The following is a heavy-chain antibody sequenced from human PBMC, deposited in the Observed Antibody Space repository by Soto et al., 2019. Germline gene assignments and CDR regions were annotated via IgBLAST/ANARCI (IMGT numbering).Heavy chain of an antibody. CDR3: ASGASRWYPYYFDS. Sequence: QAQVVQSGAEVRKPGSSVNLSCKASEGTFNSYAIAWVRQAPGQGLEWMGGIIPYYNTLNYAQKFQDRVTITAADSTNTVYMELSSLRSDHTAVYFCASGASRWYPYYFDSWAQGTLVTVSS. CDR2: IIPYYNTL. V-gene: IGHV1-69*01. D-gene: IGHD6-13*01. J-gene: IGHJ4*02. CDR1: EGTFNSYA.